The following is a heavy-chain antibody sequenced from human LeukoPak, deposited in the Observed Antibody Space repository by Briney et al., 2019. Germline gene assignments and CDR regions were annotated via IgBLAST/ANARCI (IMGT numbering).Heavy chain of an antibody. D-gene: IGHD3-10*01. CDR1: GYTFSGTGWY. CDR2: IHPNNGDT. V-gene: IGHV1-2*02. Sequence: DSVKVSCKASGYTFSGTGWYLYCLRQAPGQGLEGMGWIHPNNGDTAYAQKFEGRVAMTRDTSISTAYMELRRLRPDDTAVYFCARDGPAQMVDLDYWGQGTLVTVSS. J-gene: IGHJ4*02. CDR3: ARDGPAQMVDLDY.